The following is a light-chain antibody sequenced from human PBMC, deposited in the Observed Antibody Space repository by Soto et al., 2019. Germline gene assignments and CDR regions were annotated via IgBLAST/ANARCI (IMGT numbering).Light chain of an antibody. CDR3: QQRSNCPPYT. CDR2: DAS. Sequence: EVVLTQSPATLSLSPGERATLSCRASQSVTSNLVWYQQKPGQPPSLLIYDASTRPTGIPAKFSGSGSGTDFSLLISSLEPEDFAVYYCQQRSNCPPYTFGQGTKLEIK. V-gene: IGKV3-11*01. CDR1: QSVTSN. J-gene: IGKJ2*01.